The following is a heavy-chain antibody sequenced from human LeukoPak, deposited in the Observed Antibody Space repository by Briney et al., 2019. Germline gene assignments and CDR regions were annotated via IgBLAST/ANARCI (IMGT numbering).Heavy chain of an antibody. CDR2: IKKDGSER. CDR3: ARDVAGPPQEAFDI. V-gene: IGHV3-7*01. Sequence: GGSLRLSCAASGFTFSSNWMHWVRQAPGSGLEWVASIKKDGSERFYVDSAKGRFTISRDNTRNLLYLQMNNLRAEDPAVYYCARDVAGPPQEAFDIWGQGTMVTVSS. CDR1: GFTFSSNW. J-gene: IGHJ3*02.